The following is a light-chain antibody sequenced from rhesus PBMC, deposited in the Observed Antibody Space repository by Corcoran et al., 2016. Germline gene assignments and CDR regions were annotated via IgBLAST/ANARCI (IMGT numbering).Light chain of an antibody. J-gene: IGLJ6*01. Sequence: QSALTQPPSVSKSLGQSVTISCTGTSSDIGGYNDVSWYQQHPGTAPRLLIYDVSKRPSGVSDSFSGSKSGNTASLTISGLRAEDEADSYCCSYRSGSTFDVFGSGTKLTVL. V-gene: IGLV2S9*01. CDR2: DVS. CDR3: CSYRSGSTFDV. CDR1: SSDIGGYND.